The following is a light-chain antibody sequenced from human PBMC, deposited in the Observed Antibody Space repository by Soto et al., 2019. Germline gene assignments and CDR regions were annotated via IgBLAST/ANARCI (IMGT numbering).Light chain of an antibody. J-gene: IGLJ1*01. V-gene: IGLV2-14*01. CDR1: SSDVGGYNY. CDR2: DVS. CDR3: ISYTSSSTLV. Sequence: QSALTQPASVSGSPGQSITISCTGTSSDVGGYNYVSWYQQHPGKAPKLMIYDVSNRPSGVSNRFSGSKSGNTASLTISGHQADDEADYYCISYTSSSTLVFGTGTKVTVL.